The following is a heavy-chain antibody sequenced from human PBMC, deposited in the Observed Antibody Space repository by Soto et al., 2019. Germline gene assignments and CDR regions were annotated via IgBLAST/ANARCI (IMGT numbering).Heavy chain of an antibody. V-gene: IGHV5-51*01. D-gene: IGHD6-6*01. CDR3: ARASIAARREDAFDI. CDR1: GYSFTSYW. Sequence: GESLKISCKGSGYSFTSYWIGWVRQMPGKGLEWMGIIYPGDSDTRYSPSFQGQVTISADKSISTAYLQWSSLKASDTAMYYCARASIAARREDAFDIWGQGTMVTVSS. CDR2: IYPGDSDT. J-gene: IGHJ3*02.